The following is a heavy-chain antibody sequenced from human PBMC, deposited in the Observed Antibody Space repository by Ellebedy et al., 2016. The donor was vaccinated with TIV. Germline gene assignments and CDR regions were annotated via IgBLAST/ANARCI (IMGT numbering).Heavy chain of an antibody. CDR3: ARVHSSSSDY. CDR1: GGSISSGDYY. J-gene: IGHJ4*02. CDR2: INHSGST. V-gene: IGHV4-39*07. D-gene: IGHD3-22*01. Sequence: SETLSLXXTVSGGSISSGDYYWSWIRQPPGKGLEWIGEINHSGSTNYNPSLKSRVTISVDTSKNQFSLKLSSVTAADTAVYYCARVHSSSSDYWGQGTLVTVSS.